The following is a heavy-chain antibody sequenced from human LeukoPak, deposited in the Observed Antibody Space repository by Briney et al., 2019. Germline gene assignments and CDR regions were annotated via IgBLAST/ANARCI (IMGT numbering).Heavy chain of an antibody. CDR2: IHYSGST. J-gene: IGHJ4*02. CDR1: GGSISSGSYY. CDR3: ARGGGSY. D-gene: IGHD3-16*01. V-gene: IGHV4-39*07. Sequence: SDTLSLTCTVSGGSISSGSYYWGWIRQPPGKGLEWIGSIHYSGSTNYNPSLKSRVTISVDTSKNQFSLKLSSVTAADTAVYYCARGGGSYWGQGTLVTVSS.